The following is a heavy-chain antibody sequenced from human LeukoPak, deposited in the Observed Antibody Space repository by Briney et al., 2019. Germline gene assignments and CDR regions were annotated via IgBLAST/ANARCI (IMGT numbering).Heavy chain of an antibody. CDR3: ARGYSGYDYFDY. Sequence: GASVKVSCKASGYTFTSYAMHWVRQAPGQRLEWMGWINAGNGNTKYSQKIQGRVTITRDTSASTAYMELSSLRSEDTAVYYCARGYSGYDYFDYWGQGTLVTVSS. D-gene: IGHD5-12*01. CDR1: GYTFTSYA. CDR2: INAGNGNT. V-gene: IGHV1-3*01. J-gene: IGHJ4*02.